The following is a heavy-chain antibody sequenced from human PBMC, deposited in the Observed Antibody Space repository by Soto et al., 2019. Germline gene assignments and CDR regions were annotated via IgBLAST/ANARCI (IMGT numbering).Heavy chain of an antibody. CDR2: IYYSGST. D-gene: IGHD3-22*01. V-gene: IGHV4-31*01. CDR3: AISSGYAAWFDP. J-gene: IGHJ5*02. CDR1: GGSISSGGYY. Sequence: QVQLQESGPGLVKPSQTLSLTCTVSGGSISSGGYYWSWIRQHPGKGLEWIGYIYYSGSTYYNPSLKSICTLAVNTSKNQSSLKPRSVTAADTAVYYCAISSGYAAWFDPWGQGTLVTVSS.